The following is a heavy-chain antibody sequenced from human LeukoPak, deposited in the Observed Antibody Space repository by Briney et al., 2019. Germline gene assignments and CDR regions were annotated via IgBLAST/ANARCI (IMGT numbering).Heavy chain of an antibody. J-gene: IGHJ4*02. V-gene: IGHV3-33*01. CDR2: IWYDGSNK. CDR1: GFTFSSYG. Sequence: GGSLRLSCAASGFTFSSYGMHWVRQAPGKGLEWVAVIWYDGSNKYYADSVKGRFTISRDNSKNTLYLQMNSLRAEDTAVYYCARGAEYYYDSSGYYTIDYWGQGTLVTVSS. CDR3: ARGAEYYYDSSGYYTIDY. D-gene: IGHD3-22*01.